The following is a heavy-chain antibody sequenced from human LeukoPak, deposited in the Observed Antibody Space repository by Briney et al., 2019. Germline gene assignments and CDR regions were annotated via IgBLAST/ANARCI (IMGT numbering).Heavy chain of an antibody. Sequence: PSETLSLTCAVSGYSISSSYYWGWSRRTPGEGLEGIGCIYYSGSTYYNPSLNSRVTISVDTSKNQFSLRLSSVTAADTAVYYCARDEVLRGEVGYWGQGTLVTVSS. CDR1: GYSISSSYY. CDR3: ARDEVLRGEVGY. D-gene: IGHD3-10*01. V-gene: IGHV4-38-2*02. J-gene: IGHJ4*02. CDR2: IYYSGST.